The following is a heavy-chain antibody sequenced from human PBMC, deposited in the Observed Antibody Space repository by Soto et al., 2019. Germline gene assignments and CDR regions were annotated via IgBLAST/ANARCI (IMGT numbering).Heavy chain of an antibody. D-gene: IGHD3-3*01. J-gene: IGHJ6*02. CDR2: ILYDGSKE. CDR3: ARDPMTYYDFWSGYYWDYYYYGMDV. CDR1: GFSFSTYV. Sequence: PGGSLRLSCIDSGFSFSTYVMDWVRQAPGKGLEWVARILYDGSKEFYADSVKGRFIISRDNSKNTLFLQMDSLRAEDTAVYYCARDPMTYYDFWSGYYWDYYYYGMDVWGQGTTVTVSS. V-gene: IGHV3-30*03.